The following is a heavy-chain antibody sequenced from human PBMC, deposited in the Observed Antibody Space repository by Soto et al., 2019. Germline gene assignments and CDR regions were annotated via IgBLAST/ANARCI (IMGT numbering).Heavy chain of an antibody. V-gene: IGHV3-23*01. J-gene: IGHJ4*02. CDR1: GFTFSTYA. Sequence: GGSLRLSCAASGFTFSTYAMSWVRLAPGKGLEWVSAISGSGGSTYYADSVKGRFTISRDNSKNTLYLQMNSLRAEDTAVYYCAKTPGNAVTHFDYWGQGTLVTVSS. CDR2: ISGSGGST. D-gene: IGHD4-17*01. CDR3: AKTPGNAVTHFDY.